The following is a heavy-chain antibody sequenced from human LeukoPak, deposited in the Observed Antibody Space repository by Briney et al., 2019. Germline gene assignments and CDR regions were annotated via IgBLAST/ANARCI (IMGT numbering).Heavy chain of an antibody. Sequence: RGSLRLSCVASGFTFKRDSMNWVRQAPGKGLEWVSYISGSSNTIHYADSVQGRFTVSRDNDKKSLYLQMNSLRAEDTALYYCARDSGGIEDAFDIWGQGTMVTVSS. J-gene: IGHJ3*02. CDR1: GFTFKRDS. CDR2: ISGSSNTI. V-gene: IGHV3-48*01. D-gene: IGHD2-15*01. CDR3: ARDSGGIEDAFDI.